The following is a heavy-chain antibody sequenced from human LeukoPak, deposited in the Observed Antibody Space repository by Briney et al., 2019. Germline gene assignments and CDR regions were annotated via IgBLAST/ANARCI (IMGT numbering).Heavy chain of an antibody. CDR2: ITGNGSST. CDR1: GFTFRSYY. Sequence: GGSLRLSCAASGFTFRSYYINWVRQAPGKGLEWVSSITGNGSSTNYADSVKGRFTIVRENSKNTAYLQMNVLRSEDTDVYDGAGSGSPVYWGQATLVT. CDR3: AGSGSPVY. J-gene: IGHJ4*02. V-gene: IGHV3-23*01. D-gene: IGHD1-26*01.